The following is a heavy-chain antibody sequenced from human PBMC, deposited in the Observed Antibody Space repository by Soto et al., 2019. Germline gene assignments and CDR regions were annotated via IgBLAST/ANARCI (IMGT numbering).Heavy chain of an antibody. D-gene: IGHD3-16*02. CDR1: GFTFDDYA. V-gene: IGHV3-9*01. CDR2: ISWNSGSI. Sequence: EVQLVESGGGLVQPGRSLRLSCAASGFTFDDYAMHWVRQAPGKGLEGVSGISWNSGSIGYADSVKGRFTISRDNAKNSLYLQMNSLRAEDTALYYCAKDQGDYVWGSYRPGREFDYWGQGTLVTVSS. J-gene: IGHJ4*02. CDR3: AKDQGDYVWGSYRPGREFDY.